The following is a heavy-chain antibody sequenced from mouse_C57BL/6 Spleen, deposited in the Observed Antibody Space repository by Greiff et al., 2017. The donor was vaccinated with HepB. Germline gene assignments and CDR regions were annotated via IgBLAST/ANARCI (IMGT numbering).Heavy chain of an antibody. CDR3: ARERGFYYAMDY. Sequence: VKLQESGPELVKPGASVKISCKASGYAFSSSWMNWVKQRPGKGLEWIGRIYPGDGDTNYNGKFKGKATLTADKSSNTAYMQLSSLTSEDTAVYFGARERGFYYAMDYWGQGTSVTVSS. CDR2: IYPGDGDT. CDR1: GYAFSSSW. J-gene: IGHJ4*01. V-gene: IGHV1-82*01.